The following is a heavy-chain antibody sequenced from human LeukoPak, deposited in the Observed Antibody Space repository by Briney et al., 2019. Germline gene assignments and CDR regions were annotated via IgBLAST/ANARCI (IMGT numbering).Heavy chain of an antibody. J-gene: IGHJ6*03. V-gene: IGHV3-23*01. CDR3: AKGSKLVVITRDHYMAV. CDR2: ISGSGVST. CDR1: GFNFSNYG. Sequence: GGSLRLSCAASGFNFSNYGMSWVRQAPGKGLEWVSVISGSGVSTYYADSVKGRFTISRDNSKHTLYLQMNSLRAGDTAVYYCAKGSKLVVITRDHYMAVWGKGTTVTISS. D-gene: IGHD3-22*01.